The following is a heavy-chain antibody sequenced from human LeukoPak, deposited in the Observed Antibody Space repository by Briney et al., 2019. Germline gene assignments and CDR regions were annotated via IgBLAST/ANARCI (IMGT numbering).Heavy chain of an antibody. D-gene: IGHD1-26*01. V-gene: IGHV3-30*18. J-gene: IGHJ4*02. CDR2: ISYDGSNK. CDR3: AKDVWRATRLFDY. Sequence: GGSLRLSCAASGFTFSSYGMHWVRQAPGKGLEWVAVISYDGSNKYYADSVKGRFTISRDNSKNTLYLQMNSLRAEDTAVYYCAKDVWRATRLFDYWGQGTLVTVSS. CDR1: GFTFSSYG.